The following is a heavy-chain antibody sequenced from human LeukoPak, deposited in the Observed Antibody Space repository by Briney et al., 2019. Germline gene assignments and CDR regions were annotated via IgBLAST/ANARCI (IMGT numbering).Heavy chain of an antibody. Sequence: GGSLRLSRAASGFTFSSYAMSWARQAPGKGLEWVSAISGSGGSTYYADSVKGWFTISRDNSKNTLYLQMNSLRAEDTAVYYCAKTDSSSWYVSNWFDPWGQGTLVTVSS. V-gene: IGHV3-23*01. CDR2: ISGSGGST. D-gene: IGHD6-13*01. CDR1: GFTFSSYA. CDR3: AKTDSSSWYVSNWFDP. J-gene: IGHJ5*02.